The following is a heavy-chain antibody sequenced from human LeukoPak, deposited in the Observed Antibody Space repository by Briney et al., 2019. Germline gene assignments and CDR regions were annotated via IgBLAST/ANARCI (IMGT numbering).Heavy chain of an antibody. D-gene: IGHD2-15*01. Sequence: EASVKVSCKASGYSFIDYYIHWVRQAPGQGLEWMGSIDPDSGGTKYAQKFQGRVTLTRDTSISTAYMELSRLRSDDTAVYYCARDDCSGGSCYGAFDPWGQGTLVTVSS. V-gene: IGHV1-2*02. CDR1: GYSFIDYY. CDR2: IDPDSGGT. J-gene: IGHJ5*02. CDR3: ARDDCSGGSCYGAFDP.